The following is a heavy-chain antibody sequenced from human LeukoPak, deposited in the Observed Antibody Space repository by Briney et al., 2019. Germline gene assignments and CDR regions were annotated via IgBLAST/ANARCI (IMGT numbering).Heavy chain of an antibody. CDR2: ISWNSGSR. CDR1: GFSFDDYA. J-gene: IGHJ6*03. CDR3: ARDGYSSSWNTYYMDV. D-gene: IGHD6-13*01. Sequence: GRSLRLSCVGSGFSFDDYAMQWVRQAPGKGLEWVSGISWNSGSRGYADSVKGRFTISRDNAKNSLYLQMNSLRAEDTAVYYCARDGYSSSWNTYYMDVWGKGTTVTVSS. V-gene: IGHV3-9*01.